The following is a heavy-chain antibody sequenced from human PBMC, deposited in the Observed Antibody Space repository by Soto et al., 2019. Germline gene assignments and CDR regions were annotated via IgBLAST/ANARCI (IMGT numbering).Heavy chain of an antibody. CDR2: ISSSSSYI. Sequence: GGSLRLSCAASGFTFSGYSMNWVRQAPGKGLEWVSSISSSSSYIYYADSVKGRFTISRDNAKNSLYLQMNSLRAEDTAVYYCARQYSSSWYINNYWGQGTLVTVSS. V-gene: IGHV3-21*01. J-gene: IGHJ4*02. CDR3: ARQYSSSWYINNY. CDR1: GFTFSGYS. D-gene: IGHD6-13*01.